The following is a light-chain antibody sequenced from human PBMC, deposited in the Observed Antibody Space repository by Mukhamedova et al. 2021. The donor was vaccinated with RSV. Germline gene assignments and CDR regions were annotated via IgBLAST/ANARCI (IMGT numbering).Light chain of an antibody. CDR3: QQFSSSYPT. CDR2: KAS. V-gene: IGKV1-5*03. Sequence: WYQRRVHGKAPNLLINKASTLESGVPSRFSGSGYGTEYTLTISSLQPEDFATYFCQQFSSSYPTFGGGTKVEIK. J-gene: IGKJ4*01.